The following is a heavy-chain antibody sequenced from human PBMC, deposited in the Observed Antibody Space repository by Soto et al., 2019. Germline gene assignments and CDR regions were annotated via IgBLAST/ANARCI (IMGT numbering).Heavy chain of an antibody. J-gene: IGHJ6*02. V-gene: IGHV4-59*01. CDR2: IYYSGST. CDR1: GGSISSYY. CDR3: ARDRIAAAGTYYYYGMDV. Sequence: SETLSLTCTVSGGSISSYYWSWIRQPPGKGLEWSGYIYYSGSTNYNPSLKSRVTISVDTSKNQFSLKLSSVTAADTAVYYCARDRIAAAGTYYYYGMDVWGQGTTVTVSS. D-gene: IGHD6-13*01.